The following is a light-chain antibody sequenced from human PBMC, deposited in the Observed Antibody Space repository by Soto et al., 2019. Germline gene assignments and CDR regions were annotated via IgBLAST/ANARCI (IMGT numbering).Light chain of an antibody. CDR2: GAS. Sequence: EIVMTQSPATLSVSPGENATLSCRASQSVSSNLAWYQQKPGQAPRLLIYGASTRATDIPARFSGRGSATEFTLTISSLQSEDCAVYYCQQCNDWPHTFGQGTKLEIK. CDR3: QQCNDWPHT. J-gene: IGKJ2*01. V-gene: IGKV3-15*01. CDR1: QSVSSN.